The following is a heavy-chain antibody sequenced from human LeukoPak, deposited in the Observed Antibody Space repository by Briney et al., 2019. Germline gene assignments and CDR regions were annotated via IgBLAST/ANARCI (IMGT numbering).Heavy chain of an antibody. V-gene: IGHV3-53*01. D-gene: IGHD6-13*01. CDR1: GFTVSNNY. J-gene: IGHJ4*02. Sequence: PGGSLRLSCAASGFTVSNNYMSWARQAPGKGLEWVSVIYSGGSTYYADSVKGRFTISTDNSKNTLYLQMNRLRAEDTAVYYCARSQQLAYYFDYWGQGTLVTVSS. CDR2: IYSGGST. CDR3: ARSQQLAYYFDY.